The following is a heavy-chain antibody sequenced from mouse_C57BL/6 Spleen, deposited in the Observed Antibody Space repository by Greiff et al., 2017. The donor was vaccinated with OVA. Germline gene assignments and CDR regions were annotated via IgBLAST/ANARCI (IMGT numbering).Heavy chain of an antibody. J-gene: IGHJ1*03. CDR3: ARGGNYVGYWYFDV. V-gene: IGHV1-26*01. CDR2: INPNNGGT. Sequence: VQLQQSGPELVKPGASVKISCKASGYTFTDYYMNWVKQSHGKSLEWIGDINPNNGGTSYNQKFKGKATLTVDKSSSTAYMELRSLTSEDSAVYYCARGGNYVGYWYFDVWGTGTTVTVSS. CDR1: GYTFTDYY. D-gene: IGHD2-1*01.